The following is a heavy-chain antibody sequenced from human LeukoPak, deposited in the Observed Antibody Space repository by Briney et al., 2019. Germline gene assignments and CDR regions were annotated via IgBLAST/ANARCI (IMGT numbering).Heavy chain of an antibody. CDR2: INTDGSIA. CDR3: ARDRTPDTLDY. CDR1: GFTFTGHW. V-gene: IGHV3-74*01. J-gene: IGHJ4*02. Sequence: GGSLRLSCAASGFTFTGHWMHWVRQGPGKGLVWVSQINTDGSIAFYADSVKGRFTISRDNAKNTLYLQMNSLRAEDTAIYYCARDRTPDTLDYWGQGTPVTVSS. D-gene: IGHD2-15*01.